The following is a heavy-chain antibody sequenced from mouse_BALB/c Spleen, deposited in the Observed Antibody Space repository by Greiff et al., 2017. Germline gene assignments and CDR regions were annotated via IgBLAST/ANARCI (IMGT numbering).Heavy chain of an antibody. CDR2: ISYSGST. CDR1: GYSITSDYA. Sequence: EVKLVESGPGLVKPSQSLSLTCTVTGYSITSDYAWNWIRQFPGNKLEWMGYISYSGSTSYNPSLKSRISITRDTSKNQFFLQLNSVTTEDTATYYCARYYGNYGAYWGQGTMVTVSA. CDR3: ARYYGNYGAY. D-gene: IGHD2-1*01. V-gene: IGHV3-2*02. J-gene: IGHJ3*01.